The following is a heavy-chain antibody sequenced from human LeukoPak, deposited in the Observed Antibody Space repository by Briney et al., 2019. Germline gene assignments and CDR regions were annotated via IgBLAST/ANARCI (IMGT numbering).Heavy chain of an antibody. CDR3: ARHGGRYAGLSYFDY. Sequence: SETLSLTCAVSGYSISSGYYRGWIRQPPGKGLEWIGSIYHSGSTYYNPSLKSRVTISVDTSKNQFSLKLSSVTAADTAVYYCARHGGRYAGLSYFDYWGQGTLVTVSS. D-gene: IGHD3-16*01. CDR2: IYHSGST. CDR1: GYSISSGYY. V-gene: IGHV4-38-2*01. J-gene: IGHJ4*02.